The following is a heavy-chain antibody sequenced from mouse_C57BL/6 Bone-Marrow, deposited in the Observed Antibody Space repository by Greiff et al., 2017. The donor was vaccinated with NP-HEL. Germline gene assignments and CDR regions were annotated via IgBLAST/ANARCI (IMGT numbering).Heavy chain of an antibody. V-gene: IGHV5-4*01. CDR2: ISDGGSYT. J-gene: IGHJ3*01. CDR3: ARDRWLPPWFAY. CDR1: GFTFSSYA. Sequence: EVKVEESGGGLVKPGGSLKLSCAASGFTFSSYAMSWVRQTPEKRLEWVATISDGGSYTYYPDNVKGRFTISRDNAKNNLYLQMSHLKSEDTAMYYCARDRWLPPWFAYWGQGTLVTVSA. D-gene: IGHD2-2*01.